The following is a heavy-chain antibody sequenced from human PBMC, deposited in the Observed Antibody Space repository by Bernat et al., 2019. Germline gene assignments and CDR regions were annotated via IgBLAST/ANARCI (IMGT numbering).Heavy chain of an antibody. CDR3: ARDGIEYSSSLLNWFDP. CDR1: GFTFSSYG. V-gene: IGHV3-33*01. CDR2: IWYDGSNK. Sequence: QVQLVESGGGVVQPGRSLRLSCAASGFTFSSYGMHWVRQAPGKGLEWVAVIWYDGSNKYYADSVKGRFTISRDNSKNTLYLQMNSLRAEDTAVYYCARDGIEYSSSLLNWFDPWGQGTLVTVSS. D-gene: IGHD6-6*01. J-gene: IGHJ5*02.